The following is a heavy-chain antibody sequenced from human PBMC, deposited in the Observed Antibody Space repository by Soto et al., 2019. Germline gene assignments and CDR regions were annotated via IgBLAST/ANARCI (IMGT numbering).Heavy chain of an antibody. D-gene: IGHD5-12*01. CDR1: GFTFSNAW. Sequence: GGSLRLSCAASGFTFSNAWMSWVRQAPGKGLEWVGRIKSKIGGGTIDYSAPVKGRFTISRDDSKTTLYLQMNSLKTEDTAVYYCTTCGYNSGVYYFDYWGQGTLVTVSS. CDR3: TTCGYNSGVYYFDY. J-gene: IGHJ4*02. V-gene: IGHV3-15*01. CDR2: IKSKIGGGTI.